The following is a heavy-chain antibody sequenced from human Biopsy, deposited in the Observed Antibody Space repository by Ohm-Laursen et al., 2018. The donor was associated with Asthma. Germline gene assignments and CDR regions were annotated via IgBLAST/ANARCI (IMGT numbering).Heavy chain of an antibody. Sequence: SDTLSLTCAVSGGSMSSSSYYWGWIRQPPGKGLEWMGSISYTGSAYHSPSLKSQVTISVDTSKNHFSLKLSSVTAADTAVYYCARHWDWGSFFDYWGQGTPVTVSS. CDR2: ISYTGSA. CDR1: GGSMSSSSYY. J-gene: IGHJ4*02. V-gene: IGHV4-39*01. D-gene: IGHD7-27*01. CDR3: ARHWDWGSFFDY.